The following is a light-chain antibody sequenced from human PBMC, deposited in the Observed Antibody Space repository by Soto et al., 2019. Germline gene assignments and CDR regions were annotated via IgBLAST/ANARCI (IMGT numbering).Light chain of an antibody. CDR1: ESITNN. V-gene: IGKV3-15*01. CDR2: GAS. CDR3: QQYNNWPPSYT. J-gene: IGKJ2*01. Sequence: EIVMTQSPATLSVSPGERATLSCWASESITNNLAWYQQRPGQAPILLIYGASTRATGIPAMFSGSGFGTEFTLTINSLQSKDFAVYYCQQYNNWPPSYTFGQGTKVDIK.